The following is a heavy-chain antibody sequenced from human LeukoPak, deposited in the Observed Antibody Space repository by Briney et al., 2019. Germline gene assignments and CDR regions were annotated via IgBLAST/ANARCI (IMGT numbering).Heavy chain of an antibody. CDR3: ARVPYCGGDCSTNFDY. D-gene: IGHD2-21*02. V-gene: IGHV4-30-4*08. Sequence: PSETLSLTCTVSGGSISSGGYYWSWIRQHPGKGLEWIGYIYYSGSTYYNPSLKSRVTISVDTSKNQFSLKLSSVTAADTAVYYCARVPYCGGDCSTNFDYWGQGTLVTVSS. CDR1: GGSISSGGYY. J-gene: IGHJ4*02. CDR2: IYYSGST.